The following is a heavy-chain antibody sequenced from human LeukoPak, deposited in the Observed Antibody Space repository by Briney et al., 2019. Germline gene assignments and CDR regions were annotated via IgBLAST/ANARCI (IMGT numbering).Heavy chain of an antibody. D-gene: IGHD1-26*01. J-gene: IGHJ4*02. Sequence: TGGSLRLSCAASGFTFSSYAMSWVRQAPGKGLEWVAVISYDGSNKYYADSVKGRFTISRDNSKNTLYLQMNSLRAEDTAVYYCARDGGGSYSHYFDYWGQGTLVTVSS. V-gene: IGHV3-30-3*01. CDR3: ARDGGGSYSHYFDY. CDR2: ISYDGSNK. CDR1: GFTFSSYA.